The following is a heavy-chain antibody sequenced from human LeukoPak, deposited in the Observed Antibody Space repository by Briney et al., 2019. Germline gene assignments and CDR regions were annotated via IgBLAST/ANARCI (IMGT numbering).Heavy chain of an antibody. D-gene: IGHD2-2*01. Sequence: SETLSLTCTVSGGSISSSSYYWGWIRQPPGKGLEWIGSIYYSGSTYYNPSLKSRLTMSVDTSKNQFSLKLSSVTAADTAVYYCARRDRYCSSTSCYGHRFDPWGQGPWSPSPQ. CDR1: GGSISSSSYY. CDR2: IYYSGST. J-gene: IGHJ5*02. CDR3: ARRDRYCSSTSCYGHRFDP. V-gene: IGHV4-39*01.